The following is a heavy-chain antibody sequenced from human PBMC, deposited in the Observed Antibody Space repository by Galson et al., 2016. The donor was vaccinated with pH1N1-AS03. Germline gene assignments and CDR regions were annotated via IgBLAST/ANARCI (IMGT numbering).Heavy chain of an antibody. V-gene: IGHV3-7*01. CDR1: GFSLSNYW. D-gene: IGHD1/OR15-1a*01. Sequence: SLRLSCAVSGFSLSNYWMTWVRQAPGKGLEWVANTNKDGSEKSYVDSVKGRFTISRDNSKNTLFLQMNSLRPEDTAVYYCAQDRVNGIDATTRWFAPWGQGAQVTVSS. CDR3: AQDRVNGIDATTRWFAP. J-gene: IGHJ5*02. CDR2: TNKDGSEK.